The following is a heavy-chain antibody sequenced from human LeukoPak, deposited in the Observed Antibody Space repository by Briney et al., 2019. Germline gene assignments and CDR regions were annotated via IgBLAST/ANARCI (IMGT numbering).Heavy chain of an antibody. CDR1: TGSISTYY. V-gene: IGHV4-59*08. J-gene: IGHJ4*02. D-gene: IGHD2-15*01. CDR2: IYHGGTT. Sequence: PSETLSLTCSVSTGSISTYYWSWIRQSPGQGLEWIGYIYHGGTTSYNPSLKRRVTISVDSPKNQFFLRLTSLTAAHTALYYCARHGGSLDYFDSWGPGSLVSVSS. CDR3: ARHGGSLDYFDS.